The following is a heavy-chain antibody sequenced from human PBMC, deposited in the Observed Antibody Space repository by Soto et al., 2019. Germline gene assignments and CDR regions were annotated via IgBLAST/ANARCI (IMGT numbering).Heavy chain of an antibody. V-gene: IGHV4-39*01. J-gene: IGHJ4*02. CDR1: GGSISSYY. CDR3: ATRWGYSFDY. D-gene: IGHD7-27*01. CDR2: IYYSGST. Sequence: QLQLQESGPGLVKPSETLSLTCTVSGGSISSYYWGWIRRPPGKGLEWIGSIYYSGSTYYNPSLTTRVTTSADTSKNQFSLNLCSVTAAATAVYYCATRWGYSFDYWGQGTLVTVSS.